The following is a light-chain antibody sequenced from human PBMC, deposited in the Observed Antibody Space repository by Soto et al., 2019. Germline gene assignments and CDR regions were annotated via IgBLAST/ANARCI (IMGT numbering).Light chain of an antibody. CDR3: CSYAGSSTWV. V-gene: IGLV2-23*01. Sequence: QSALTQPASVSVSPGQSITISCTVTSSDVGSYNLVSWYQQHPGKAPKLMIYEGSKRPSGVSNRFSGSKSGNTASLTISGLQAEDEADYYCCSYAGSSTWVFGGGTKLTVL. CDR2: EGS. CDR1: SSDVGSYNL. J-gene: IGLJ3*02.